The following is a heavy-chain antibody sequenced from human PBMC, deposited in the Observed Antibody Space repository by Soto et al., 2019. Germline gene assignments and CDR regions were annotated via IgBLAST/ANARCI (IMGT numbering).Heavy chain of an antibody. CDR2: TYYRSKWYN. CDR3: AKTLGTTLFSGGMDV. J-gene: IGHJ6*02. V-gene: IGHV6-1*01. D-gene: IGHD1-7*01. Sequence: SQTLSLTCAISGDSVSSNSAAWNWIRQSPSRGLEWLGRTYYRSKWYNDYAVSVKSRITINPDTSKNQFSLQLNSVTPEDTAVYYCAKTLGTTLFSGGMDVWGQGPTVTVSS. CDR1: GDSVSSNSAA.